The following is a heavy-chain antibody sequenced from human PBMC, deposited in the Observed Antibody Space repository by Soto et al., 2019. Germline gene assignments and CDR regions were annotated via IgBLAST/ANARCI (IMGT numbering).Heavy chain of an antibody. CDR3: ARDHVLWFGELARAFDI. CDR1: GGSISSGGYY. CDR2: IYYSGST. D-gene: IGHD3-10*01. Sequence: SETLSLTCTVSGGSISSGGYYWSWIRQHPGKGLEWIGYIYYSGSTYYNPSLKSRVTISVDTSKNQFSLKLSSVTAADTAVYYCARDHVLWFGELARAFDIWGQGTMVTVSS. V-gene: IGHV4-31*03. J-gene: IGHJ3*02.